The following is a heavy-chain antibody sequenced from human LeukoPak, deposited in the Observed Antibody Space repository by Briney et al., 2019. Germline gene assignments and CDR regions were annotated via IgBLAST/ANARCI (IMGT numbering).Heavy chain of an antibody. J-gene: IGHJ4*02. Sequence: SETLSLTCTVSGGSISSYYWSWIRQPPGKGLEWIGYNYYSGSTNYNPSLKSRVTISVDMSKNQFSLKLSSVTAADTAVYYCARQSINYDFWSRAPAGLDYWGQGTLVTVSS. V-gene: IGHV4-59*08. CDR2: NYYSGST. CDR1: GGSISSYY. CDR3: ARQSINYDFWSRAPAGLDY. D-gene: IGHD3-3*01.